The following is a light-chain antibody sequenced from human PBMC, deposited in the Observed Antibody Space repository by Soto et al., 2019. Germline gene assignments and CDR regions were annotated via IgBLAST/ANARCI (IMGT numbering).Light chain of an antibody. J-gene: IGLJ3*02. Sequence: QSALTQPASVSGSPGQSITLSCTGTSSDVGGYNYVSWYQQHPGKAPKPMIYEVSNRPSGVSNRFSGSKSGNTASLTISGLQAEDEADYYCSSYTSSSTLDWVFGGGTKVTVL. CDR1: SSDVGGYNY. CDR2: EVS. V-gene: IGLV2-14*01. CDR3: SSYTSSSTLDWV.